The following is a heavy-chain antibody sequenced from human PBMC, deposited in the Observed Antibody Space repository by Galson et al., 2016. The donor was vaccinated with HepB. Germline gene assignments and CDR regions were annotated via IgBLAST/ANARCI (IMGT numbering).Heavy chain of an antibody. D-gene: IGHD3-3*01. J-gene: IGHJ3*02. V-gene: IGHV3-33*01. CDR2: IWYAESDK. CDR1: GFNFSSHG. CDR3: ARDKRIFGVVARGVDAFDI. Sequence: SLRLSCAASGFNFSSHGMHWVRQAPGKGLEWVAAIWYAESDKNYADSVKGRFTISRDGSKNTFYLQMNSLRVEDTAVYYCARDKRIFGVVARGVDAFDIWGQGTMLTVSS.